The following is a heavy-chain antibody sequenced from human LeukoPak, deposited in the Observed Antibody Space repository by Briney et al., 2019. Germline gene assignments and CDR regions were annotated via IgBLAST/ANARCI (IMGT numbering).Heavy chain of an antibody. J-gene: IGHJ4*02. CDR3: ARDMIAVAEDYYFDY. Sequence: GGSLRLSCAASGFTFSSYSMNWVRQAPEKGLEWVSSISSSSSYIYYADSVKGRFTISRDNAKNSLYLQMNSLRAEDTAVYYCARDMIAVAEDYYFDYWGQGTLVTVSS. CDR1: GFTFSSYS. D-gene: IGHD6-19*01. CDR2: ISSSSSYI. V-gene: IGHV3-21*01.